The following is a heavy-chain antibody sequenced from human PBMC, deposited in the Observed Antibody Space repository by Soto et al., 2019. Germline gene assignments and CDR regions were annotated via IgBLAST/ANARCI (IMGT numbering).Heavy chain of an antibody. V-gene: IGHV1-46*01. D-gene: IGHD3-22*01. CDR3: ARVFDSSGYQVWFDP. Sequence: ASEKVSCKASGYTFTSYYMHWVRQAPGQGLEWMGIINPSGGSTSYAQKFQGRVTMTRDTSTSTVYMVRSSLISEDTAVYYFARVFDSSGYQVWFDPVGQGILGDVSS. J-gene: IGHJ5*02. CDR1: GYTFTSYY. CDR2: INPSGGST.